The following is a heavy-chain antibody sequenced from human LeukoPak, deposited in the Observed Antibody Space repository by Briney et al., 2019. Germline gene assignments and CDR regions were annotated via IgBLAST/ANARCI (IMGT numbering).Heavy chain of an antibody. CDR2: VHPRSGET. J-gene: IGHJ4*02. D-gene: IGHD3-10*01. CDR3: ARDGEYGTGSYYRGCFDY. CDR1: GYSFTAFY. Sequence: ASVKVSCKASGYSFTAFYIHWVRQAPGQGLEWMGWVHPRSGETNYAYKFRGRVTMTRDTSISTTYMDLGSLGSDDTAVYYCARDGEYGTGSYYRGCFDYWGQGTLVAVSS. V-gene: IGHV1-2*02.